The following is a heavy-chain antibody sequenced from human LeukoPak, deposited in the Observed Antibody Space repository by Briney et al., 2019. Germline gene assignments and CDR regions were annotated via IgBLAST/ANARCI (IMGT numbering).Heavy chain of an antibody. J-gene: IGHJ6*03. CDR1: GGSFSGYY. D-gene: IGHD6-13*01. Sequence: ETLSLTCAVYGGSFSGYYWTWIRQPPGKGLEWIGEIHYSGSATYNPSLKSRVTISVDTSKNQFSLKLSSVTAADTAVYYCARVSSSWYFMDVWGKGTTVTVSS. CDR2: IHYSGSA. V-gene: IGHV4-34*01. CDR3: ARVSSSWYFMDV.